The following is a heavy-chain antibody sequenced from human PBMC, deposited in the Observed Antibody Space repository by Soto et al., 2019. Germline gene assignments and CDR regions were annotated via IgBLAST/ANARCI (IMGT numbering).Heavy chain of an antibody. CDR1: GFTFSSYS. J-gene: IGHJ4*02. Sequence: GGSLRLSCAASGFTFSSYSMNWVRQAPGKGLEWVSYISSSSSTIYYADSVKGRFTISGDNAKNSLYLQMNSLRDEDTAVYYCARDLSSGYYFPRDVDYWGQGTLVTVSS. V-gene: IGHV3-48*02. CDR3: ARDLSSGYYFPRDVDY. CDR2: ISSSSSTI. D-gene: IGHD3-22*01.